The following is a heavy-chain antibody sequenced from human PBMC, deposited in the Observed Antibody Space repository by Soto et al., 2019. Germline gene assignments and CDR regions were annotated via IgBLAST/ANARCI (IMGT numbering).Heavy chain of an antibody. CDR3: ALSFECGLPPDPSFFDY. CDR1: GYTFTSYG. Sequence: QGQLVQSGAEVKKPGASVKVSCKASGYTFTSYGISWVRQAPGQGMEWMGWISAYNGNTNYAQKLQGRVTMSTDTSTSIAYMELRSLISYYTVVYYCALSFECGLPPDPSFFDYWGQLTLVTVSS. V-gene: IGHV1-18*01. CDR2: ISAYNGNT. J-gene: IGHJ4*02. D-gene: IGHD3-3*01.